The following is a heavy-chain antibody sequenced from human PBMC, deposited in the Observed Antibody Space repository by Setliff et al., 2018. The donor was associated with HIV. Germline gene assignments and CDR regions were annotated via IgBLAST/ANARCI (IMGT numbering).Heavy chain of an antibody. Sequence: SETLSLTCSVSGGSVSDNNVYWNWIRQSPGEGLEWIGNIYYDGSAYYNPSLKSRVTILIDTSTNQFSLKLSSVTASDTAVYYCAGHVDGGLWNAYYYYGLDVWGQGTAVTVSS. CDR1: GGSVSDNNVY. J-gene: IGHJ6*02. CDR3: AGHVDGGLWNAYYYYGLDV. V-gene: IGHV4-39*01. CDR2: IYYDGSA. D-gene: IGHD3-3*01.